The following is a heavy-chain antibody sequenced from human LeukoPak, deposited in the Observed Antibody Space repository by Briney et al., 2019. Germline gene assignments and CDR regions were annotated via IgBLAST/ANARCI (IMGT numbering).Heavy chain of an antibody. CDR1: GGSFSGYY. CDR3: ARADYDFWSGYYTVYFDY. D-gene: IGHD3-3*01. J-gene: IGHJ4*02. Sequence: NPSETLSLTCAVYGGSFSGYYWSWIRQPPGKGLEWIGEINHSGSTNYNPSLKSRVTISVDTSKNQFSLKLSSVTAADTAVYYCARADYDFWSGYYTVYFDYWGQGTLVTVSS. V-gene: IGHV4-34*01. CDR2: INHSGST.